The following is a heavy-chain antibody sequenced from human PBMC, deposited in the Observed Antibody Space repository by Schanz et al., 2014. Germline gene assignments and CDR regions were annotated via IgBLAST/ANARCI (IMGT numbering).Heavy chain of an antibody. CDR3: ARAGYDADNWFDP. V-gene: IGHV3-23*01. CDR1: GFTFSSYA. D-gene: IGHD2-2*01. Sequence: EVQLLDSGGGLVQPGGSLRLSCAASGFTFSSYAMSWVRQAPGKGLEWVSAISGSGGSTYYADSVKGRFTISRDNAKNSLFLQMNSLRAEDTAVYYCARAGYDADNWFDPWGQGTLVTVSS. J-gene: IGHJ5*02. CDR2: ISGSGGST.